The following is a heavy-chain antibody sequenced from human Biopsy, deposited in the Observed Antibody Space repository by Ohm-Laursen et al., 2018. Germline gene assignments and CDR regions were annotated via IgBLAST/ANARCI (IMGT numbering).Heavy chain of an antibody. D-gene: IGHD1-14*01. V-gene: IGHV3-21*06. J-gene: IGHJ5*02. CDR3: ARGRSHLLPDHDWFDP. CDR2: ISRSTSHI. CDR1: GFSLRNYT. Sequence: GSLRLSCAASGFSLRNYTINWVRQAPGKGLEWVSSISRSTSHILYAETLKGRFTSSRDNAKNSVYLQVNSLRAEDTGVYYCARGRSHLLPDHDWFDPWGQGTLVTVSS.